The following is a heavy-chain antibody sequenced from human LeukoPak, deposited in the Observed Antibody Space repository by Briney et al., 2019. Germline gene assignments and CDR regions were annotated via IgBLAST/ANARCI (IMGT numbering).Heavy chain of an antibody. V-gene: IGHV3-23*01. Sequence: GGSLRLSCAASEFTFNSYAMSWVRQAPGKGLEWVSSISASGISTYYSDSVKGRFTISRDNSKNTLYLQMNSLRAEDTAVYYCAKGDNDILTGYYNSFDYWGQGTLVTVSS. CDR3: AKGDNDILTGYYNSFDY. J-gene: IGHJ4*02. D-gene: IGHD3-9*01. CDR2: ISASGIST. CDR1: EFTFNSYA.